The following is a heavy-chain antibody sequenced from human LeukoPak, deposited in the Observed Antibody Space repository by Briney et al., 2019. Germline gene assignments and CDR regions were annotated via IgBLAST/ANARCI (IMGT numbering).Heavy chain of an antibody. CDR2: IFTYNGDT. CDR1: GYTFISYG. D-gene: IGHD1-1*01. Sequence: ASVKVSCKASGYTFISYGISWVRQAPGQGLEWVGWIFTYNGDTKYEKKFQGRVTMTTDSSTNTVYLELRSLRSDDTAVYYCARGKERQPFDFWGQGTLDTVPS. V-gene: IGHV1-18*01. CDR3: ARGKERQPFDF. J-gene: IGHJ4*02.